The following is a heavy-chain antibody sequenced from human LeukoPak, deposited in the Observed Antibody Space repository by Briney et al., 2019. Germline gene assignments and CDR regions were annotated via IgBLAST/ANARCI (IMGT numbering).Heavy chain of an antibody. D-gene: IGHD3-22*01. CDR3: ARSHFDSSGYLVNPHYYYYGMDV. CDR1: GYTLTSYV. CDR2: INTNTGNP. Sequence: ASVKVSCKASGYTLTSYVMNWVRQAPGQGLEWMGWINTNTGNPTYAQGFTGRFVFSLDTSVSTAYLQISSLKAEDTAVYYCARSHFDSSGYLVNPHYYYYGMDVWGQGTTVTVSS. J-gene: IGHJ6*02. V-gene: IGHV7-4-1*02.